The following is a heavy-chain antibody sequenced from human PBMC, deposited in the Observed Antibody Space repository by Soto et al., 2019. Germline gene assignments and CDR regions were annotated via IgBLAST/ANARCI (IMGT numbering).Heavy chain of an antibody. Sequence: QVQLVQSGAEVKKPGASVKVSCKASSYTFTTYGITWVRQAPGQGLEWMGWISAYNGNTKYAQKVQGRVTMTTDTSTNTAYMELRSLRSDDTAVYYCARDFWVTAAAGPLDYWGQGTLVTVSS. D-gene: IGHD2-2*01. J-gene: IGHJ4*02. V-gene: IGHV1-18*01. CDR2: ISAYNGNT. CDR1: SYTFTTYG. CDR3: ARDFWVTAAAGPLDY.